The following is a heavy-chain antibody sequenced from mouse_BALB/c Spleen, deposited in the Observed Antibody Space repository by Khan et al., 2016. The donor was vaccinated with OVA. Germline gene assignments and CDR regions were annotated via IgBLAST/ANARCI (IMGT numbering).Heavy chain of an antibody. D-gene: IGHD1-1*01. Sequence: QVQLQQPGPELVQPGASVKMSCKASGYTFTDYIINCVKQSTGQGLVWIGQIYPGSGCTYYNEKFKCTAPLTADNSSNSATMQFSSLTSEDSAVYMCTRTGSGRVGCWSQGTT. V-gene: IGHV1-77*01. J-gene: IGHJ2*01. CDR1: GYTFTDYI. CDR3: TRTGSGRVGC. CDR2: IYPGSGCT.